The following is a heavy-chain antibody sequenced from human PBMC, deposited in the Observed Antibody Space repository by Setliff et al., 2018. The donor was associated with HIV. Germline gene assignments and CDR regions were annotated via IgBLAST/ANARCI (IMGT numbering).Heavy chain of an antibody. V-gene: IGHV1-69*10. J-gene: IGHJ4*02. Sequence: SVKVSCKASGYTFTSFAMSWVRQAPGQGLEWMGGIIPILGTEKYAQKFHGRVTLTADMSTNTAYMELRSLTSEDTAVYYCARDHQTMLWLDYWGQGTLVTVSS. D-gene: IGHD2-21*01. CDR3: ARDHQTMLWLDY. CDR1: GYTFTSFA. CDR2: IIPILGTE.